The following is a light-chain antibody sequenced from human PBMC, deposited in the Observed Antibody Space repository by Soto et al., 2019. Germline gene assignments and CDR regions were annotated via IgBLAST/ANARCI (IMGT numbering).Light chain of an antibody. CDR3: QQRSNWPIT. CDR2: GAS. CDR1: QSVSSN. J-gene: IGKJ5*01. V-gene: IGKV3D-20*02. Sequence: EIVMTQTPATLSVSPGERATLSCRASQSVSSNLAWYQQKPGQAPSLLIYGASSRAAGIPDRFSGSGSGTDFTLTISRLEPEDFAVYYCQQRSNWPITFGQGTRLEIK.